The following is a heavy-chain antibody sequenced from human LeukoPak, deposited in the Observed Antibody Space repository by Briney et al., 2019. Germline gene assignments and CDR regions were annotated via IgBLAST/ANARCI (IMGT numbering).Heavy chain of an antibody. V-gene: IGHV4-39*01. CDR1: VGSISRRKYY. Sequence: PSETLSLTCTVSVGSISRRKYYWGWMRQPPGKGLEGVGRIFYSGSTYYNPSLKSRVTISADTFKNQSSVKLESVTGADPAVYYCARLQYGGYSYGLIDFWGQGALVTVSS. J-gene: IGHJ4*02. D-gene: IGHD5-18*01. CDR3: ARLQYGGYSYGLIDF. CDR2: IFYSGST.